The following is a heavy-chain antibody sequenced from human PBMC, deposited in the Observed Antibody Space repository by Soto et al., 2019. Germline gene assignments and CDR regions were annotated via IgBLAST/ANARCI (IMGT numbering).Heavy chain of an antibody. CDR2: IYYSGST. V-gene: IGHV4-59*01. Sequence: SEILSLTCTVSGGSISSYYWSWIRQPPGKGLEWIGYIYYSGSTNYNPSLKSRVTISVDTSKNQFSLKLSSVTAADTAVYYCARAYFGGYYYYYYMDVWGKGTTVTVSS. J-gene: IGHJ6*03. D-gene: IGHD3-16*01. CDR3: ARAYFGGYYYYYYMDV. CDR1: GGSISSYY.